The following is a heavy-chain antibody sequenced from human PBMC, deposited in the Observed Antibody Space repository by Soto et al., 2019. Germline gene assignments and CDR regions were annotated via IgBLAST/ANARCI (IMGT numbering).Heavy chain of an antibody. J-gene: IGHJ5*02. V-gene: IGHV3-21*01. CDR2: ISSSSSYI. D-gene: IGHD3-9*01. CDR1: GFTLSSYS. CDR3: ARDGALRYFDWLFHNWFDP. Sequence: PGGSLRLSCAASGFTLSSYSMNWVRQAPGKGLEWVSSISSSSSYIYYADSVKGRFTISRDNAKNSLYLQMNSLRAEDTAVYYCARDGALRYFDWLFHNWFDPWGQGTLVTVSS.